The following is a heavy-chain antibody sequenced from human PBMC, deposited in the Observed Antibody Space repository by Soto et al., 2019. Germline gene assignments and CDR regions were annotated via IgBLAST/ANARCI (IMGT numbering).Heavy chain of an antibody. CDR2: MNPSRGNT. D-gene: IGHD6-13*01. CDR1: GSTFTSYD. CDR3: ASGGSSTSYYYYMDV. Sequence: QVQLVQSGAEVKKPGASVKVSCQASGSTFTSYDINWVRQATGQGLEWMGWMNPSRGNTGYAGEFQGRVIMTSNTSTSTAYMELSSLRPEDTAVYYCASGGSSTSYYYYMDVWGQGTTVTVSS. J-gene: IGHJ6*03. V-gene: IGHV1-8*01.